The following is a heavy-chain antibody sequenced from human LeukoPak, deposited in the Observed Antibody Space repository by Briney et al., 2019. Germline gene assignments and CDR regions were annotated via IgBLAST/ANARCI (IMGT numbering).Heavy chain of an antibody. CDR1: GFTFSSYT. CDR3: ARDYHGDYMFDF. CDR2: ISGSGTNI. Sequence: GGSPRLSCAASGFTFSSYTMNWIRQAPGGGLEWVSSISGSGTNIYYADSVKGRFNISRDNAENSLSLQMNSLRADDTAVYYCARDYHGDYMFDFWGQGTLVTVSS. D-gene: IGHD4-17*01. J-gene: IGHJ4*02. V-gene: IGHV3-21*01.